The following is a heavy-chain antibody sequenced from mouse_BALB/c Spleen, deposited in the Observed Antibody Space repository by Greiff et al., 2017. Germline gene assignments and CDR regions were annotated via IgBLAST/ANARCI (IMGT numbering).Heavy chain of an antibody. V-gene: IGHV2-6-7*01. CDR1: GFSLTGYG. CDR2: IWGDGST. J-gene: IGHJ4*01. CDR3: ARDGSLLRLRDYAMDY. Sequence: QVQLQQSGPGLVAPSQSLSITCTVSGFSLTGYGVNWVRQPPGKGLEWLGMIWGDGSTDYNSALKSRLSISKDNSKSQVFLKMNSLQTDDTARYYCARDGSLLRLRDYAMDYWGQGTSVTVSS. D-gene: IGHD1-2*01.